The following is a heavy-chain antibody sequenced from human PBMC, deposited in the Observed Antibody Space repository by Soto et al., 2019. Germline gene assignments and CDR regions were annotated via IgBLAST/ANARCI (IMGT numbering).Heavy chain of an antibody. CDR2: IKQDGSEK. D-gene: IGHD3-16*02. CDR3: ARESIENAFDI. CDR1: GFTFSSYW. V-gene: IGHV3-7*01. J-gene: IGHJ3*02. Sequence: PGGSLRLSCAASGFTFSSYWMSWVRQAPGKGLEWVANIKQDGSEKYYVDSVKGRFTISRENAKNSLYLQMNSLRAGDTAVYYCARESIENAFDIWGQGTMVTVSS.